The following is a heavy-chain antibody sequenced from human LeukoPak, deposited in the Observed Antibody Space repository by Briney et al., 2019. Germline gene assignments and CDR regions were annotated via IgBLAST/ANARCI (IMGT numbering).Heavy chain of an antibody. CDR2: ISSSSSYT. CDR1: GFTFSDYY. J-gene: IGHJ4*02. D-gene: IGHD3-9*01. V-gene: IGHV3-11*06. Sequence: GGSLRLSCAASGFTFSDYYMSWIRQAPGKGLEGVSYISSSSSYTNYADSVKGRFTISRDNAKNSLYLQMNSLRAEDTAVYYCARVLMYYDILTGSYYFDYWGQGTLVTVSS. CDR3: ARVLMYYDILTGSYYFDY.